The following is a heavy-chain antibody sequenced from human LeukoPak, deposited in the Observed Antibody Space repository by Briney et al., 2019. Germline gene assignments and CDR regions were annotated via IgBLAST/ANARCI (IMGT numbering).Heavy chain of an antibody. D-gene: IGHD2-2*01. CDR2: IIPIFGTA. CDR1: GGTFRSYV. J-gene: IGHJ6*02. Sequence: SVKVSCKASGGTFRSYVISWVRQAPGQGLEWMRGIIPIFGTANYAQKFQGRVTITADESTSTAYMELSSLRSEDTAVYYCARGTVVPAAGPGRYDHYVMDVWGQGTTVTVSS. V-gene: IGHV1-69*13. CDR3: ARGTVVPAAGPGRYDHYVMDV.